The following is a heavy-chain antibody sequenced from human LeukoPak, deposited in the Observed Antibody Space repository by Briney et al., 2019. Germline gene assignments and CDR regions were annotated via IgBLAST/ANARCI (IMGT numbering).Heavy chain of an antibody. D-gene: IGHD2-15*01. V-gene: IGHV4-39*02. Sequence: PSETLSLTCTVSGGSISSSSYYWGWIRQPPGMGLEWIGSIYYSGSTYYNPSLKSRVTISVDTSKNQFSLKLSSVTAADTAVYYCAREDIVVVVAATQSNWFDPWGQGTLVTVSS. CDR2: IYYSGST. CDR1: GGSISSSSYY. CDR3: AREDIVVVVAATQSNWFDP. J-gene: IGHJ5*02.